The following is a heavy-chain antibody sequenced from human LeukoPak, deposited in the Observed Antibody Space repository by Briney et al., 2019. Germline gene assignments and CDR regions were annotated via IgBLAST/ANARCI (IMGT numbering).Heavy chain of an antibody. Sequence: GGSVKVSCKASGYTFTSYYMHWVRQAPGQGLEWMGIINPSGGSTSYAQKFQGRVTMTRDTSTSTVYMELSSLRSEDTAVYYCSSCSSTSCTDYWGQGTLVTVSP. J-gene: IGHJ4*02. CDR1: GYTFTSYY. D-gene: IGHD2-2*01. CDR3: SSCSSTSCTDY. CDR2: INPSGGST. V-gene: IGHV1-46*01.